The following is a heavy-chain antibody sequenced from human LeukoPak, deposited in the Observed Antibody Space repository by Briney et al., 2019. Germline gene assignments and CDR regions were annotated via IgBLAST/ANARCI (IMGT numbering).Heavy chain of an antibody. Sequence: QPGGSLRLSCAASGFTFSSNSMNWVRQAPGKGLEWISYISLSSSTKYYADSVKGRFTISRDNAKNSLYLQMNSLRAEDTAVYYCAKEGDYAAAFDIWGQGTMVTVSS. CDR2: ISLSSSTK. CDR3: AKEGDYAAAFDI. D-gene: IGHD4-17*01. V-gene: IGHV3-48*01. CDR1: GFTFSSNS. J-gene: IGHJ3*02.